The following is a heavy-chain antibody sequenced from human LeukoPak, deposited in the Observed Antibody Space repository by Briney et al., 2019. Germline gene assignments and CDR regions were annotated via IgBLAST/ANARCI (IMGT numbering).Heavy chain of an antibody. CDR2: ISGDGDST. D-gene: IGHD1-26*01. Sequence: GGSLRLSCVVSGFTLNDYAFHWVRQTPGQGLEWISLISGDGDSTYYADSVKGRFTISRDNSKNSLYLQMSSLRAEDTALYYCTEGVRSGTYYNCFDPWGQGTLVTVSS. V-gene: IGHV3-43*02. J-gene: IGHJ5*02. CDR1: GFTLNDYA. CDR3: TEGVRSGTYYNCFDP.